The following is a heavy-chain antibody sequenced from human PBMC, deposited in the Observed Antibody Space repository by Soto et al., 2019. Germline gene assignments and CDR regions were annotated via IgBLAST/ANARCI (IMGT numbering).Heavy chain of an antibody. J-gene: IGHJ4*02. D-gene: IGHD6-19*01. CDR3: ARDNWIAVAGTHGTFDY. V-gene: IGHV3-23*01. CDR1: GFTFSSYA. CDR2: ISGSGGST. Sequence: PGGSLRLSCAASGFTFSSYAMSWVRQAPGKGLEWVSAISGSGGSTYYADSVKGRFTISRDNSKNTLYLQMNSLRAEDTAVYYCARDNWIAVAGTHGTFDYGGQGTLVTVSS.